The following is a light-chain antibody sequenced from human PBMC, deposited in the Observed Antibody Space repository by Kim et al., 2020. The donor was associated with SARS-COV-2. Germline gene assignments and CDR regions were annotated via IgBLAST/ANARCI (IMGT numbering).Light chain of an antibody. CDR1: QSVGRN. V-gene: IGKV3-15*01. CDR3: QQYNNWPPLT. Sequence: SPGESATLSCRASQSVGRNLAWYQQKPGQAPRLVIYGASTRATGVPARFSGSGYGTEFTITISSLQSEDFAVYYCQQYNNWPPLTFGPGTKVDIK. CDR2: GAS. J-gene: IGKJ3*01.